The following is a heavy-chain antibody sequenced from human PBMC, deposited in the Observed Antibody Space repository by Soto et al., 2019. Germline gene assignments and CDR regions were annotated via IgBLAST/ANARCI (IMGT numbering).Heavy chain of an antibody. CDR1: GYTFTRYG. CDR2: ISGYNGDT. J-gene: IGHJ6*02. Sequence: QGHLVQSGAEVKKPGTSVKVSCKASGYTFTRYGISWVRQAPGQGLEWMGWISGYNGDTNYAQNLQGRVTITIDTSPSTAYMELRSLTSDDTAVYYCAKTGQPPYYYYCLDVWGQGTTVTVSS. V-gene: IGHV1-18*01. CDR3: AKTGQPPYYYYCLDV. D-gene: IGHD7-27*01.